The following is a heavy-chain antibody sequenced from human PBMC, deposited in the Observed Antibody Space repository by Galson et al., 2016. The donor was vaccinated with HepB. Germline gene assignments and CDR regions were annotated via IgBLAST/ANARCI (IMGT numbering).Heavy chain of an antibody. V-gene: IGHV3-23*01. D-gene: IGHD5-12*01. Sequence: SLRLSCAASGFAFSSYAMSWVRQAPGKGLEWVSGMSGSDASTYYADSVKGRFTISRDNSKNTLYLQMNSLRAEDTAVYYCAKRVDAYFDYWGQGTLVTVSS. CDR3: AKRVDAYFDY. CDR1: GFAFSSYA. CDR2: MSGSDAST. J-gene: IGHJ4*02.